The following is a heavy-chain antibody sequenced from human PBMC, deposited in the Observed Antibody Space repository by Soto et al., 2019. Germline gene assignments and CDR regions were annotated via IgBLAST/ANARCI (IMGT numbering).Heavy chain of an antibody. CDR3: AASRYQPPTQVSVVPKHNGDAFDI. D-gene: IGHD2-2*01. Sequence: PGWSTRLSCASSRFTFSSYGMPWVRQTPGKGLEWVAVIWYDGSNKYYADSVKGRFTISRDNSKNTLYLQMNSLRAEDTAVYYCAASRYQPPTQVSVVPKHNGDAFDIWGQGTMVTVSS. CDR2: IWYDGSNK. V-gene: IGHV3-33*01. CDR1: RFTFSSYG. J-gene: IGHJ3*02.